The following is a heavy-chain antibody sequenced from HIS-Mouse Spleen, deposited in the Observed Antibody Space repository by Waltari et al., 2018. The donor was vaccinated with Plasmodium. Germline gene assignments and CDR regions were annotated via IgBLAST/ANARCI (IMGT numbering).Heavy chain of an antibody. CDR3: ARHPNWDRVFDY. V-gene: IGHV4-39*01. J-gene: IGHJ4*02. CDR1: GGSIRSSSYY. CDR2: IYYSGST. Sequence: QLQLQASGPGLVKPSETLSLTCTVSGGSIRSSSYYWAWIRQPPGKGLEWIGSIYYSGSTYYNPSLKSRVTISVDTSKNQFSLKLSSVTAADTAVYYCARHPNWDRVFDYWGQGTLVTVSS. D-gene: IGHD7-27*01.